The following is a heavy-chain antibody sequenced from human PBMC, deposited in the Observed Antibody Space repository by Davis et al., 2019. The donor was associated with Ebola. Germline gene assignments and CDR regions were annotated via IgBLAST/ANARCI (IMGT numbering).Heavy chain of an antibody. J-gene: IGHJ4*02. D-gene: IGHD3-16*01. CDR2: TAGGGYT. Sequence: GESLKISCAASGFTFNGYAMSWVRQAPGKGLEWVSTTAGGGYTYYADSMKGRVTVSRDNSKNTLYLQMNNWRGEDTAVYYCAKEGQVGGHSHFDYWGQGTLVTVSS. CDR3: AKEGQVGGHSHFDY. V-gene: IGHV3-23*01. CDR1: GFTFNGYA.